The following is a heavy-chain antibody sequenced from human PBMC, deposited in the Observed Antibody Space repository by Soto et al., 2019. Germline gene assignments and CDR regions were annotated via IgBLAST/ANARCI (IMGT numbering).Heavy chain of an antibody. CDR2: ISGSGDST. J-gene: IGHJ6*02. CDR1: GFTFSSYA. Sequence: EVQLLESGGGLVQPGGSLRLSCAASGFTFSSYAMSWVRQAPGKGLEWVSVISGSGDSTYYEDSVRGRFTISRDNSENTLYLQMNSLRAEDTAVYYCAKDRDGAAAGPTKFYGMDVWGQGTTVTVSS. V-gene: IGHV3-23*01. CDR3: AKDRDGAAAGPTKFYGMDV. D-gene: IGHD6-13*01.